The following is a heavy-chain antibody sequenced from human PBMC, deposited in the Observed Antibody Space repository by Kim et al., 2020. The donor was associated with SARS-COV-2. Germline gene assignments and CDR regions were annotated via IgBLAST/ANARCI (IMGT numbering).Heavy chain of an antibody. D-gene: IGHD2-2*01. CDR3: ARDRIGYCSNSCCSLHFDC. CDR1: GGSISSYS. Sequence: SXTLSLTCTVSGGSISSYSWSWIRQPPGKGLEWIGYTYYSGSTNYNPSLKSRVTISVDKSKNQFSLKLSSVTAADTAVYYCARDRIGYCSNSCCSLHFDCXGQGTLVTVSS. V-gene: IGHV4-59*01. J-gene: IGHJ4*02. CDR2: TYYSGST.